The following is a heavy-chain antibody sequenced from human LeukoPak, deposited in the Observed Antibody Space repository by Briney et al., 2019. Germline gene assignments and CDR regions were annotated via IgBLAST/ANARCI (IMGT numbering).Heavy chain of an antibody. Sequence: PSETLSLTCAVYGGSFSGYYWSWIRQPPGKGLEWIGEINHSGSTNYNPSLKSRVTISVDTSKNQFSLKLSSVTAADTAVYYCARDWYSSSWSGFDPWGQGTLVTVSS. V-gene: IGHV4-34*01. J-gene: IGHJ5*02. CDR1: GGSFSGYY. CDR3: ARDWYSSSWSGFDP. D-gene: IGHD6-13*01. CDR2: INHSGST.